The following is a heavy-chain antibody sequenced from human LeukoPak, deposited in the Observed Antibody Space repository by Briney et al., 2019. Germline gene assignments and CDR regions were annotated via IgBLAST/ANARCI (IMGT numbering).Heavy chain of an antibody. V-gene: IGHV4-59*01. Sequence: PSETLSLTCTVSGGSISSYYWSWIRQPPGKGLEWIGYIYYIVSTNYNPSLKSRVTISVDTSTNQFSLKLSSVTAADTAVYYCARGGGWLQSNWFDPWGQGTLVTVSS. CDR2: IYYIVST. D-gene: IGHD5-24*01. J-gene: IGHJ5*02. CDR1: GGSISSYY. CDR3: ARGGGWLQSNWFDP.